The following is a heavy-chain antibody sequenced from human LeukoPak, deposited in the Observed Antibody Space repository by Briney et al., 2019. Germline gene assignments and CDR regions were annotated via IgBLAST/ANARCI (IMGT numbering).Heavy chain of an antibody. CDR2: IYYSGST. Sequence: SETLSLTCTVSGGSISSSSYYWGWIRQPPGKGLEWIGSIYYSGSTYYNPSLKSRVTISVDTSKNQFSLKLSSVTAADTAVYYCARVWIVGTPYYFDYWGQGTLVTVSS. D-gene: IGHD5-12*01. J-gene: IGHJ4*02. V-gene: IGHV4-39*07. CDR3: ARVWIVGTPYYFDY. CDR1: GGSISSSSYY.